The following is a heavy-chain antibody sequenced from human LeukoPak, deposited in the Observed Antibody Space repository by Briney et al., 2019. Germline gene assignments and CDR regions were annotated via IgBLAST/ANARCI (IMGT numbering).Heavy chain of an antibody. Sequence: SETLSLTCTVSGGSISSSIYYWGWMRQPPGKGLEWIGSIYYSGSTNDNPSLKSRVSISVDKSKNQFSLKLSSVTAEDTAVYYCASVGRYGGYVRDYWGQGTLVTVSS. CDR2: IYYSGST. CDR3: ASVGRYGGYVRDY. V-gene: IGHV4-39*07. D-gene: IGHD5-12*01. J-gene: IGHJ4*02. CDR1: GGSISSSIYY.